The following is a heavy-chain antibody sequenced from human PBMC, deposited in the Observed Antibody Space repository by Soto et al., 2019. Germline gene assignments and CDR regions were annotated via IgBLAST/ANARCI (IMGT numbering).Heavy chain of an antibody. Sequence: PGGSLRLSCAASGFTFSSYGLHLVRQAPGKGLEWVAVISNDGSNKYYADSVKGRFTISRDNSKNTLYLQINSLSAEDTAVYYCAHGALGPIAAAGMWYLGRAVWGQGNKVTVSS. J-gene: IGHJ6*02. D-gene: IGHD6-13*01. CDR3: AHGALGPIAAAGMWYLGRAV. CDR2: ISNDGSNK. V-gene: IGHV3-30*03. CDR1: GFTFSSYG.